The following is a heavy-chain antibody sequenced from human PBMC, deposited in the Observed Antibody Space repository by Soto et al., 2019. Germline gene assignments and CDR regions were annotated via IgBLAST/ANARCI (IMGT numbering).Heavy chain of an antibody. J-gene: IGHJ6*02. CDR1: GYTFSSYG. Sequence: GASVKVSCKASGYTFSSYGINWVRQAPGQGLEWLGWISPYNDDTKYAQKLQGRVTMTTDTSSRTAYMALRSLRSDDTAVYYCAREYGMDVWGQGTTVTVSS. CDR3: AREYGMDV. CDR2: ISPYNDDT. V-gene: IGHV1-18*01.